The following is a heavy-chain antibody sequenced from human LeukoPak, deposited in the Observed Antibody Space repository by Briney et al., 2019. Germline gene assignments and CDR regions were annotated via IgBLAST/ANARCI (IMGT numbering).Heavy chain of an antibody. V-gene: IGHV1-2*02. D-gene: IGHD3-10*01. Sequence: ASVKVSCKASGYTFTGYYMRWVRQAPGQGLEWMGWINPNSGGTNYAQTFQGRVTMTRDTSISTAYMELSRLRSDDTAVYYCARGMVRGVNNYYYYYMDVWGKGTTVTVSS. CDR1: GYTFTGYY. CDR3: ARGMVRGVNNYYYYYMDV. J-gene: IGHJ6*03. CDR2: INPNSGGT.